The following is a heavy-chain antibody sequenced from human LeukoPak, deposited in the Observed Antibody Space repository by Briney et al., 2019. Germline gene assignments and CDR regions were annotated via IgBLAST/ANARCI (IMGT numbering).Heavy chain of an antibody. CDR3: ARHMITFGGAFDSSSYYNYYYYMDV. J-gene: IGHJ6*03. CDR1: GGSFSAYY. D-gene: IGHD3-16*01. CDR2: INHSGST. V-gene: IGHV4-34*01. Sequence: PPETLSLTCGVSGGSFSAYYWSWIRQPPGKGLEWIGEINHSGSTNYNSSLKSRVTISVDTSKNQFSLKLSSVTAADTAVYYCARHMITFGGAFDSSSYYNYYYYMDVWGKGTTVTISS.